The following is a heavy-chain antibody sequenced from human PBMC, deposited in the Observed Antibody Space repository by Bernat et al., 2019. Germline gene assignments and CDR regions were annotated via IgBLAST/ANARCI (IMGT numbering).Heavy chain of an antibody. Sequence: QVQLVESGGGVVQPGRSLRLSCAASGFTFSSYAMHWVRQAPGKGLEWVAVISYDGSNKYYADSVKGRFTISRDNSKNTLYLQMNSLRAEDTAVYYCARGGAMITFGGPSPGAFDIWGQGTMVTVSS. J-gene: IGHJ3*02. D-gene: IGHD3-16*01. V-gene: IGHV3-30*01. CDR2: ISYDGSNK. CDR3: ARGGAMITFGGPSPGAFDI. CDR1: GFTFSSYA.